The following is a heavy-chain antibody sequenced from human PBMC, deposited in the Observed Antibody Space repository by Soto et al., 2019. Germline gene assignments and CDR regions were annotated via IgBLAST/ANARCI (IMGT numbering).Heavy chain of an antibody. D-gene: IGHD3-3*01. V-gene: IGHV4-34*01. J-gene: IGHJ6*02. CDR2: INHSGST. CDR3: ARVHAFWSGSHYYGMDV. CDR1: GGSFSGYY. Sequence: PXAILSLNCAVYGGSFSGYYWSWIRQPPGKGLEWIGEINHSGSTNYNPSLKSRVTISVDTSKNQFSLKLSSVTAADTAVYYCARVHAFWSGSHYYGMDVWGQGTTVTVSS.